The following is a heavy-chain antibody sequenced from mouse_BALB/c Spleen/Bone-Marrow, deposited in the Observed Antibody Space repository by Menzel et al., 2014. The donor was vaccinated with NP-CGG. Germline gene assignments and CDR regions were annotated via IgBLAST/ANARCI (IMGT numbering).Heavy chain of an antibody. CDR1: GYSITSGYS. CDR3: GRGKIYGYDGFAY. V-gene: IGHV3-1*02. CDR2: IHYSGST. D-gene: IGHD2-2*01. Sequence: DVQLQESGPDLVKPSQSLSLTCTATGYSITSGYSWHWIRQFPGNKLEWMGYIHYSGSTNYNPSLKSRISITRDTSKNQFFLQLISVTTEDPATYYCGRGKIYGYDGFAYWGQGTLVTVSA. J-gene: IGHJ3*01.